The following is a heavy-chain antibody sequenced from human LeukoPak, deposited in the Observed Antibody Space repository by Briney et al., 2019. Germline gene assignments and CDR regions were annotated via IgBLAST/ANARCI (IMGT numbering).Heavy chain of an antibody. J-gene: IGHJ4*02. CDR3: AADDFWSGYYGSDY. CDR1: GFTFTSSA. Sequence: GTSVMVSCKASGFTFTSSAVQWVRQARGQRLEWIGWIVVGSGNTNYAQKFQERVTITRDMSTSTAYMELSSLRSEDTAVYYCAADDFWSGYYGSDYWGQGTLVTVSS. D-gene: IGHD3-3*01. V-gene: IGHV1-58*01. CDR2: IVVGSGNT.